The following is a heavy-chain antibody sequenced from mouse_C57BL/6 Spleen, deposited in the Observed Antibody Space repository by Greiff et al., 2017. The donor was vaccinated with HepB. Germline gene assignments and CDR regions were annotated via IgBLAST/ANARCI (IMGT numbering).Heavy chain of an antibody. CDR3: ARKEFYDGYSYWYFDV. V-gene: IGHV1-55*01. CDR1: GYTFTSYW. CDR2: IYPGSGST. D-gene: IGHD2-3*01. Sequence: QVQLQQPGAELVKPGASVKMSCKASGYTFTSYWITWVKQRPGQGLEWIGDIYPGSGSTNYNEKFKSKATLTVDTSSSTAYMQLSSLTSEDSAVYYCARKEFYDGYSYWYFDVWGTGTTVTVSS. J-gene: IGHJ1*03.